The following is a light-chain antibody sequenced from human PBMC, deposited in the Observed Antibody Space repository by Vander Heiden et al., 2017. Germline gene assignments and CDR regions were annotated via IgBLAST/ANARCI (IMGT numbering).Light chain of an antibody. Sequence: QSVLTPPPSVSGPPGQRVTISCTGSSSNTGAGYDVHWYQQLPGTAPKLLIYGNSNRPSGVPDRFSGSKSGTSASLAITGIQAEDEADYYCQSYDSSLSGPYVVFGGGTKLTVL. CDR3: QSYDSSLSGPYVV. V-gene: IGLV1-40*01. J-gene: IGLJ2*01. CDR2: GNS. CDR1: SSNTGAGYD.